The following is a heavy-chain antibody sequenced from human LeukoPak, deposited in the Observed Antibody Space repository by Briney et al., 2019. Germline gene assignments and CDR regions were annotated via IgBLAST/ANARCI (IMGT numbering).Heavy chain of an antibody. V-gene: IGHV3-9*01. CDR1: GFTFDDYA. J-gene: IGHJ4*02. D-gene: IGHD6-13*01. CDR3: AKAAADPYLDY. CDR2: ISWNSGSI. Sequence: GRSLRLSCAASGFTFDDYAMHWVRQAPGKGLEWVSGISWNSGSIGYADSVKGRFTISRDNAKNSLYLQMNSLRAEDTALYYCAKAAADPYLDYWGQGTLVTVSS.